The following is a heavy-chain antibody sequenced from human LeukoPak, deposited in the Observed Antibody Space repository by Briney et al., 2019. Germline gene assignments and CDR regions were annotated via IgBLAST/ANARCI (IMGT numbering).Heavy chain of an antibody. CDR3: ARDLGRQRPGDAFDI. CDR2: IIPIFGTA. D-gene: IGHD6-25*01. CDR1: GGTFSSYA. J-gene: IGHJ3*02. V-gene: IGHV1-69*05. Sequence: SVKVSCKASGGTFSSYAISWVRQAPGQGLEWMGRIIPIFGTANYAQKFQGRVTITTDESTSTAYMELSSLRSEDTAVYYCARDLGRQRPGDAFDIWGQGTMVTVSS.